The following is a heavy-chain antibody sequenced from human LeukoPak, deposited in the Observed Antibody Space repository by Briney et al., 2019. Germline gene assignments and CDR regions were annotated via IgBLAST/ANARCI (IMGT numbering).Heavy chain of an antibody. CDR3: ARSNGSGSYWWFDP. CDR2: IYYSGST. J-gene: IGHJ5*02. CDR1: GGSISSYY. V-gene: IGHV4-59*01. D-gene: IGHD3-10*01. Sequence: SETLSLTCTVSGGSISSYYWSWIRQPPGKGLEWIGYIYYSGSTNYNPSLKSRVTISVDTSKNQFSLKLSSVTAADTAVYYCARSNGSGSYWWFDPWGQGTLVTVSS.